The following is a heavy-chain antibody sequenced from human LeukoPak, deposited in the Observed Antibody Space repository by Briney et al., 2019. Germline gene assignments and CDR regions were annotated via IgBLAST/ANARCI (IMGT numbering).Heavy chain of an antibody. CDR2: IYYSGST. Sequence: PSETLSLTCTVSGGSISSSSYYWGWIRQPPGKGLEWIGSIYYSGSTYYNPSLKSRVTISVDTSKNQFSLKLSSVTAADSAIYYCARHRLRRPEFDYWGQGTLVTVSS. V-gene: IGHV4-39*01. CDR3: ARHRLRRPEFDY. J-gene: IGHJ4*02. D-gene: IGHD4-17*01. CDR1: GGSISSSSYY.